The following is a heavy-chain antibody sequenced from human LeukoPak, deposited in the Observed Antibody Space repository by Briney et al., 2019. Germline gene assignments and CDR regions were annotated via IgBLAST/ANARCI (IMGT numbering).Heavy chain of an antibody. D-gene: IGHD3-22*01. CDR1: GGTFSSYA. Sequence: SVKVSCKASGGTFSSYAISWVRQAPGQGLEWMGGIIPIFGTANYAQKFQGRVTITADESTSTAYMELSSPRSEDTAVYYCARVYYDSSGAIPDYWGQGTLVTVSS. CDR2: IIPIFGTA. V-gene: IGHV1-69*13. CDR3: ARVYYDSSGAIPDY. J-gene: IGHJ4*02.